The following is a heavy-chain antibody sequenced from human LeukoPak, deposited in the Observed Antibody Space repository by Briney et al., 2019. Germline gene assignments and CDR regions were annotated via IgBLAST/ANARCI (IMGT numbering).Heavy chain of an antibody. V-gene: IGHV1-2*02. CDR3: ARIGSVLYYYYYMDV. CDR1: GYTFIDYY. J-gene: IGHJ6*03. D-gene: IGHD2-8*02. Sequence: ASVKVSCKASGYTFIDYYIHWVRRAPGQGLEWMGWINPNSGGTNYAQKFQGRVTMTRDTSISTAYMELSRLTSDDTAVYYCARIGSVLYYYYYMDVWGKGTTVTVSS. CDR2: INPNSGGT.